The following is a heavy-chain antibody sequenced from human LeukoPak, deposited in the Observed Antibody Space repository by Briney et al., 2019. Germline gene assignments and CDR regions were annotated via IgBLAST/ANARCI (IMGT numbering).Heavy chain of an antibody. J-gene: IGHJ5*02. CDR3: AKDRAITGTTTRFDP. D-gene: IGHD1-7*01. V-gene: IGHV3-23*01. CDR2: LSGSGGST. CDR1: GFTFSTYA. Sequence: PGGSLRLSCAASGFTFSTYAMSWVRQAPGKGLEWVSSLSGSGGSTYYADSVKGRFTISRDNSKNTLYLQMNSLRAEDTAVYYCAKDRAITGTTTRFDPWGRGTLVTVSS.